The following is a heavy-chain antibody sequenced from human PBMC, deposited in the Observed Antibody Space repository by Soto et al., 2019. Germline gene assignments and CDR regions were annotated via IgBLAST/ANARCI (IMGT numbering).Heavy chain of an antibody. CDR3: ASHFTGVLVLGTSTPGGDNYGWDV. CDR1: GGTFSRYT. Sequence: QVQLVQSGAEVKKPGSSVKVSCKASGGTFSRYTFTWVRQAPGQGLEWMGRIIPILDIPNYAQNFQGRVTITEDKSTITAYMELSSLTSDDTAVYYCASHFTGVLVLGTSTPGGDNYGWDVWGQGTTVTVSS. D-gene: IGHD2-8*02. V-gene: IGHV1-69*02. J-gene: IGHJ6*02. CDR2: IIPILDIP.